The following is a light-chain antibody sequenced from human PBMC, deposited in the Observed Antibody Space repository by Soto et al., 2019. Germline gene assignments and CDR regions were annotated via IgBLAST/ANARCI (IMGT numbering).Light chain of an antibody. Sequence: ETVLTQSPGTLSLAPGERATLSCRAGQDISSNYLAWYRQTPGQAHRLLIYGASKRASGMADRLSGSGSGTDFTLIISRLESEDFAMYYCQQYDRSPWLFGQGTKLEIK. V-gene: IGKV3-20*01. J-gene: IGKJ1*01. CDR3: QQYDRSPWL. CDR1: QDISSNY. CDR2: GAS.